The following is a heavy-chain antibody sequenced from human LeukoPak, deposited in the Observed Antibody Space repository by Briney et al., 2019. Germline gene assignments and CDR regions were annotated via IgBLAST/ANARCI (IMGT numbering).Heavy chain of an antibody. CDR2: IIPIFGTA. J-gene: IGHJ6*03. Sequence: ASVKVSCKASGGTFSSYAISWVRQAPGQGLEWMGGIIPIFGTANYAQKFQGRVTITADESTSTAYMELSSLRSEDTAVYYCASYCSSTSCYPMDVWGKGTTVTISS. D-gene: IGHD2-2*01. CDR1: GGTFSSYA. V-gene: IGHV1-69*13. CDR3: ASYCSSTSCYPMDV.